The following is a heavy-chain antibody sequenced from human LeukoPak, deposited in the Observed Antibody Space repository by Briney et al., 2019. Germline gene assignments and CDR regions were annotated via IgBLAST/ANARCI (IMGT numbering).Heavy chain of an antibody. Sequence: SEILSLTCTVSGGSISSYYWSWIRQPAGKGLEWIGRIYTSGSTNYNPSLKSRVTMSVDTSKNQFSLKLSSVTAADTAVYYCARERGFRSSGWLDYWGQGTLVTVSS. V-gene: IGHV4-4*07. J-gene: IGHJ4*02. D-gene: IGHD6-19*01. CDR2: IYTSGST. CDR1: GGSISSYY. CDR3: ARERGFRSSGWLDY.